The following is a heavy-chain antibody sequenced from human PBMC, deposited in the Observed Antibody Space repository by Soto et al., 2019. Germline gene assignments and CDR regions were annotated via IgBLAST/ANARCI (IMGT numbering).Heavy chain of an antibody. CDR2: IYWDDDK. J-gene: IGHJ6*02. Sequence: QITLKESGPTLVKPTQTLTLSCSFSGFSLSTSGVGVAWIRQPPGKALEWLALIYWDDDKRYSASLKSRLTTTKDTSKNQLVLTMTNMDPVDTATYYSAHDSSGYYGMDVWGQGTTVTVSS. CDR1: GFSLSTSGVG. CDR3: AHDSSGYYGMDV. V-gene: IGHV2-5*02. D-gene: IGHD6-6*01.